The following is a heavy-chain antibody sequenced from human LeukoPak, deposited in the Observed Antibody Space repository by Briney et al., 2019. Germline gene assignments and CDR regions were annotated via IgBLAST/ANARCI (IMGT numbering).Heavy chain of an antibody. Sequence: SETLSLTCTVSGGSISSYYWSWIRQPPGKGLEWIGYIYYSGSTKYNPSLKSRVTISVDTSKTQFSLKLSSVTAADTAVYYCAREGWDYYDSSGYYFSPKRGFDYWGQGTLVTVSS. V-gene: IGHV4-59*01. J-gene: IGHJ4*02. CDR3: AREGWDYYDSSGYYFSPKRGFDY. CDR2: IYYSGST. D-gene: IGHD3-22*01. CDR1: GGSISSYY.